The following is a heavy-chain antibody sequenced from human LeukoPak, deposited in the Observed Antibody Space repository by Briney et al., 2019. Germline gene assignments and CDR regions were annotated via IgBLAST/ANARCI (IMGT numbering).Heavy chain of an antibody. CDR2: MNPNSGKT. Sequence: AASVKVSCKASGYTFTSSDINWVRQATGQGLEWVGWMNPNSGKTGYAQKFQGRVTITRNISISTAYMELSSLRSEDTAVYYCARADYGAYGGYWFDPWGQGTLVTVSS. D-gene: IGHD4-17*01. CDR3: ARADYGAYGGYWFDP. V-gene: IGHV1-8*03. CDR1: GYTFTSSD. J-gene: IGHJ5*02.